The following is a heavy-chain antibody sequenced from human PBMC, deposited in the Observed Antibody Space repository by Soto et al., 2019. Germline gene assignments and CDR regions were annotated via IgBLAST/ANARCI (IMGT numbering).Heavy chain of an antibody. D-gene: IGHD1-7*01. Sequence: GGSLRLSCTASGFTFSSYAMSWVRQAPGKGLEWVSAISGSGGSTYYADSVKGRFTISRDNSKNTLYLQMNSLRAEDTAVYYCAKDGSSLELRKFDYWGQGTLVTVSS. CDR1: GFTFSSYA. CDR2: ISGSGGST. V-gene: IGHV3-23*01. J-gene: IGHJ4*02. CDR3: AKDGSSLELRKFDY.